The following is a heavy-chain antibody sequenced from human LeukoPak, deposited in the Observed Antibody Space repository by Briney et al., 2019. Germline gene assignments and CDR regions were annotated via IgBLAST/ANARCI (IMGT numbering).Heavy chain of an antibody. J-gene: IGHJ6*03. CDR2: IYYSGST. CDR3: ARGASGWSGYYHYYYYMGV. V-gene: IGHV4-59*01. CDR1: GGSISSYY. Sequence: SETLSLTCTVSGGSISSYYWSWIRQPPGKGLEWIGYIYYSGSTNYNPSLKSRVTISVDTSKNQFSLKLSSVTAADTAVYYCARGASGWSGYYHYYYYMGVWGKGTTVTVSS. D-gene: IGHD3-3*01.